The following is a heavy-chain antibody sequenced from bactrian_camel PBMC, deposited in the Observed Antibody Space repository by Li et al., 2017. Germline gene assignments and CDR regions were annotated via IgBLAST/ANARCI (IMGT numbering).Heavy chain of an antibody. CDR3: AAAGRANSDYAGY. D-gene: IGHD4*01. J-gene: IGHJ6*01. Sequence: HVQLVESGGGSVQPGGSLRLSYAASGFTLSSYGMSWVRQAPGKGLEWMSGIYSDGSNTYYADSVKGRFTISRDNAKNTLYLQMNSLKLEDTAVYYCAAAGRANSDYAGYWGQGTQVTVS. V-gene: IGHV3S7*01. CDR2: IYSDGSNT. CDR1: GFTLSSYG.